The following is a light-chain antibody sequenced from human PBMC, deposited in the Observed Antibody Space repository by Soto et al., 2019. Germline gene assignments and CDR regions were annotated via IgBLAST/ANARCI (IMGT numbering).Light chain of an antibody. CDR3: ETWDSNTRV. V-gene: IGLV4-60*02. CDR2: LEGSGSY. J-gene: IGLJ3*02. CDR1: SGHSSYI. Sequence: QPVLTQSSSASASLGSSVKLTCTLSSGHSSYIIAWHQQQPGKAPRYLMKLEGSGSYNKGSGVPDRFSGSSSGADRYLTIANLHFEDEADYYCETWDSNTRVFGGGTKLTVL.